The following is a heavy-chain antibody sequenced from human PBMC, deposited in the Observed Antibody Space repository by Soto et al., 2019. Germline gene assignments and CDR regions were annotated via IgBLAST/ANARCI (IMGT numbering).Heavy chain of an antibody. CDR1: GASVIRGSYY. CDR3: AREVDVWSGYYTDWFDP. CDR2: IQYGGST. V-gene: IGHV4-61*03. J-gene: IGHJ5*02. Sequence: PSETLSLTCTVSGASVIRGSYYWSWIRQRPGKGLEWIGYIQYGGSTNYNPSLKSRVTISVDTSKNHFSLKLSSVTAADTAVHYCAREVDVWSGYYTDWFDPWGQGTLVTVSS. D-gene: IGHD3-3*01.